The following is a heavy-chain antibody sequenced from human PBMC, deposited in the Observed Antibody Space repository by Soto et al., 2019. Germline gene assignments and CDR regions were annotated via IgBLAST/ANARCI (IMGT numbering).Heavy chain of an antibody. CDR3: AGTGAMVYFYYGMDV. CDR1: GGSISSSSYY. Sequence: SETLSLTCTVSGGSISSSSYYWGWIRQPPGKGLEWIGSIYYSGSTYYNPSLKSRVTISVDTSKNQFSLKLSSVTAADTAVYYCAGTGAMVYFYYGMDVWGQGTTVTVSS. CDR2: IYYSGST. D-gene: IGHD5-18*01. V-gene: IGHV4-39*01. J-gene: IGHJ6*02.